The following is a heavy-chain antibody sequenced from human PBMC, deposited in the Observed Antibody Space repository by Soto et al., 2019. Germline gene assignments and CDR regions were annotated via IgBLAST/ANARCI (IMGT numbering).Heavy chain of an antibody. J-gene: IGHJ4*02. CDR2: ISSSSSTI. Sequence: EVQLVESGGGLVQPGGSLRLSCVVSGFTFSSYSMNWVRQAPGKGPEWVSYISSSSSTIYYADSVKGRFTISRDNDKNSLYLHMNSLRDEDTAVYYCAIGCGGSCPIDYWGQGTLVTVPS. V-gene: IGHV3-48*02. D-gene: IGHD2-15*01. CDR3: AIGCGGSCPIDY. CDR1: GFTFSSYS.